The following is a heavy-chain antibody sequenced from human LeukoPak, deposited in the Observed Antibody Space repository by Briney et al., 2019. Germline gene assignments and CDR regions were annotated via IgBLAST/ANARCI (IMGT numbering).Heavy chain of an antibody. CDR1: GFTFSSYA. CDR2: ISSSSYI. V-gene: IGHV3-21*01. Sequence: GGSLRLSCAASGFTFSSYAMSWVRQAPGKGLEWVSSISSSSYIYYADSVKGRFTISRDNAKNSLYLQMNSLRAEDTAVYYCARRARYYYYMDVWGKGTTVTVSS. CDR3: ARRARYYYYMDV. J-gene: IGHJ6*03.